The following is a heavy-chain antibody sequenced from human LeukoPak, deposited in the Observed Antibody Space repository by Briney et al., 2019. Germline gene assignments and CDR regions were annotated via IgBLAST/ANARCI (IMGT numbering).Heavy chain of an antibody. CDR3: AKGEDSSGWLDYYYGMDV. D-gene: IGHD6-19*01. J-gene: IGHJ6*02. CDR2: ISDSGGST. Sequence: GGSLRLSCAASGFTFSSYAMSWVRQAPGKGLEWVSAISDSGGSTYYADSVKGRFTISRDNSKNTLYLQMNSLRAEDTAVYYCAKGEDSSGWLDYYYGMDVWGQGTTVTVSS. CDR1: GFTFSSYA. V-gene: IGHV3-23*01.